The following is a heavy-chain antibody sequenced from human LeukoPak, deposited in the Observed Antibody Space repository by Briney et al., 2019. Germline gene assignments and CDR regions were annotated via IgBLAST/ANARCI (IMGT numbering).Heavy chain of an antibody. CDR2: ISAYNGNT. CDR3: ARDAGLYSGYDYFDY. Sequence: GASVKVSCKASGYTFTSYGISWVRQAPGQGLEWMGWISAYNGNTNYAQKLQGRVTMTTDTSTSTAYMELRSLRSDDTAVYYCARDAGLYSGYDYFDYWVQGTLVTVSS. V-gene: IGHV1-18*01. D-gene: IGHD5-12*01. CDR1: GYTFTSYG. J-gene: IGHJ4*02.